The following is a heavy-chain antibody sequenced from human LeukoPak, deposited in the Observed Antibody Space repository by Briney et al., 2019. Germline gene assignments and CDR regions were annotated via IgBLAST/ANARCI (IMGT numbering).Heavy chain of an antibody. CDR3: ARDVYGDYAIDY. CDR2: ISGTSSPR. Sequence: PGGSLRLSCAASGFTFSSYSMNWVRQAPGKGLEWVSYISGTSSPRYYADSVKGRFTITGDNAKNSLYLQMNSLRAEDTAVYYCARDVYGDYAIDYWGQGTLVTVSS. V-gene: IGHV3-48*04. D-gene: IGHD4-17*01. J-gene: IGHJ4*02. CDR1: GFTFSSYS.